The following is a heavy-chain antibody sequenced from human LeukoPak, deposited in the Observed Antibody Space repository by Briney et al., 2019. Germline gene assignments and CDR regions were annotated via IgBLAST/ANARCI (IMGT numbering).Heavy chain of an antibody. V-gene: IGHV3-74*01. D-gene: IGHD3-3*01. CDR2: INSDGSST. CDR1: GCTVSSYW. J-gene: IGHJ4*02. CDR3: ARDQFGGAHDY. Sequence: PVWSLRLSYAASGCTVSSYWMHWVRQAPGKGLMWVSRINSDGSSTSYADSVKGRFTISRDNAKNTLYLQMNSLRAEDTAVYYCARDQFGGAHDYWGQGTLVTVSS.